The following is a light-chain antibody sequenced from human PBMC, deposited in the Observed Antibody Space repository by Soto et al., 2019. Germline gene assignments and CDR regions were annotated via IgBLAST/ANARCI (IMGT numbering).Light chain of an antibody. CDR1: SSDIGRYDL. Sequence: QSALAQPASVSGSPGQSITISCTGTSSDIGRYDLVAWYQQHPGEAPKLVIYEVTKRPSGISDRFSASKSGNTASLTISGLQAEDEATYFCCSHAGRGTVLFGGGTNSPS. V-gene: IGLV2-23*02. CDR3: CSHAGRGTVL. J-gene: IGLJ2*01. CDR2: EVT.